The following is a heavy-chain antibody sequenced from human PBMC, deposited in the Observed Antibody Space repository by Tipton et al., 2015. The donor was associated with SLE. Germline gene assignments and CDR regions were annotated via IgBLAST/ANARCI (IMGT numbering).Heavy chain of an antibody. Sequence: TLSLTCAVSGYSISSGYYWGRIRQPPGKGREWIGSIYHSGSTYYNPSLKSRVTISVDTSKNQFSLKLSSVTAADTAVYYCARDPGETDAFDIWGQGTMATVSS. V-gene: IGHV4-38-2*02. CDR1: GYSISSGYY. CDR3: ARDPGETDAFDI. J-gene: IGHJ3*02. D-gene: IGHD3-10*01. CDR2: IYHSGST.